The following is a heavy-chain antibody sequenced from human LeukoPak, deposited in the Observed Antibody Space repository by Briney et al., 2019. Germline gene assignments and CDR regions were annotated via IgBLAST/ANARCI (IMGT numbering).Heavy chain of an antibody. V-gene: IGHV5-51*01. CDR1: GYSFTNFW. D-gene: IGHD1-26*01. CDR2: IYPGDSDT. CDR3: ARHQGSGEDYFAY. Sequence: GESLKISCKGSGYSFTNFWNAWVRQMPGKGLEWMGIIYPGDSDTRYSPSFQGQVTISADKSISTAYLQWSSLKASDTAMYYCARHQGSGEDYFAYWGQGTLATVSS. J-gene: IGHJ4*02.